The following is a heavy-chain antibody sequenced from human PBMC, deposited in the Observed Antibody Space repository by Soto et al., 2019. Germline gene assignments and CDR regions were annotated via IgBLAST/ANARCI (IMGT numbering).Heavy chain of an antibody. Sequence: ASVKVSCKASGGTFSSYAISWVRQAPGQGLEWMGGIIPIFGTANYAQKFQGRVTITADESTSTAYMELSSLRSEDTAVYYCARAAAAQRYRAFDYWGQGTLVTVSS. CDR1: GGTFSSYA. D-gene: IGHD6-13*01. CDR2: IIPIFGTA. V-gene: IGHV1-69*13. J-gene: IGHJ4*02. CDR3: ARAAAAQRYRAFDY.